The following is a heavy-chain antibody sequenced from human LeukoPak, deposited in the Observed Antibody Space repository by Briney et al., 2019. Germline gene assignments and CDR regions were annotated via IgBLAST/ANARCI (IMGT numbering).Heavy chain of an antibody. D-gene: IGHD3-10*01. J-gene: IGHJ4*02. CDR2: IYYSGST. V-gene: IGHV4-39*01. Sequence: PSETLSLTCTVSGGSISSSSCYWGWIRQPPGKGLEWIGSIYYSGSTYYNPSLKSRVTISVDTSKNQFSLKLSSVTAADTAVYYCARAGAIRGSPSFYYYGSGSYLDYWGQGTLVTVSS. CDR1: GGSISSSSCY. CDR3: ARAGAIRGSPSFYYYGSGSYLDY.